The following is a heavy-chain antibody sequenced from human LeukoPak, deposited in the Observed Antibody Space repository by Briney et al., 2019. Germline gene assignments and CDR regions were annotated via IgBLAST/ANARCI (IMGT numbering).Heavy chain of an antibody. CDR2: IYYSGST. Sequence: PSETLSLTCTVSGGSMSSYHWSWIRQPPGKGLEWIGYIYYSGSTKYNPSLKSRVTISVDTSKNQFSLKLTSVTAADTAVYYCARSYNRVVLLYYWGQGTLVTVSS. CDR1: GGSMSSYH. V-gene: IGHV4-59*12. CDR3: ARSYNRVVLLYY. D-gene: IGHD3-10*01. J-gene: IGHJ4*02.